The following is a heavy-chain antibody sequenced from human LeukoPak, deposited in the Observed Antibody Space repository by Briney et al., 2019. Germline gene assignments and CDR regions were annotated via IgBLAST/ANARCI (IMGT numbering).Heavy chain of an antibody. V-gene: IGHV4-31*03. J-gene: IGHJ5*02. CDR1: GGSISSGGYY. D-gene: IGHD3-10*01. CDR2: IYYSGST. CDR3: ARGRLYYYGSGSYYNNWFDP. Sequence: PSETLSLTCTVSGGSISSGGYYWSWIRQHPGKGLEWIGYIYYSGSTYYNPSLKSRVTISVDTSKNQFSLKLSSVTAADTAVYYCARGRLYYYGSGSYYNNWFDPWGQGTLVTVSS.